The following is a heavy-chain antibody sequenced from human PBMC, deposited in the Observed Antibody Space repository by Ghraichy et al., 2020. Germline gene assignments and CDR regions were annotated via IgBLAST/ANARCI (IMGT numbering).Heavy chain of an antibody. V-gene: IGHV3-53*01. CDR3: ARWYCSTTSCYYDY. CDR2: IYSGGDT. Sequence: LSLTCAASGFTVNNNYMSWVRQAPGKGLEWVSFIYSGGDTYYADSVKGRFTISRDNSKNTLYLQMNSLRAEDTAVYYCARWYCSTTSCYYDYWGQGTLVTVSS. CDR1: GFTVNNNY. D-gene: IGHD2-2*01. J-gene: IGHJ4*02.